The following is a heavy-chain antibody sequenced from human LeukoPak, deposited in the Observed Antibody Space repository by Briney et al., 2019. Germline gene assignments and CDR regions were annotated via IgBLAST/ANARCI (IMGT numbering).Heavy chain of an antibody. CDR1: GDPINSYY. Sequence: SETLSLTCTVSGDPINSYYWNWIRQPPGKGVEWIRYIYYSGSTHYNTSLKSRVAISVDTSKKQFPLRLSSVTAADTAVYYCARSISGNYFDSWGQGTLVTVSS. CDR2: IYYSGST. J-gene: IGHJ4*02. D-gene: IGHD1-26*01. CDR3: ARSISGNYFDS. V-gene: IGHV4-59*01.